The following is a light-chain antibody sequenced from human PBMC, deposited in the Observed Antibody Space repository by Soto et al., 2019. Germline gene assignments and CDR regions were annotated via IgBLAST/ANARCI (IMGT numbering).Light chain of an antibody. Sequence: DIPMTQSPSTLSASVGDRVTITCRASQSISSWLAWYQQRPGKAPKLLIYKASNLESGVPSRFSGSGSGTELTLTISSLHPDDCATYYCQQYYTYPLTVGPGTKVEIK. CDR2: KAS. J-gene: IGKJ1*01. CDR3: QQYYTYPLT. CDR1: QSISSW. V-gene: IGKV1-5*03.